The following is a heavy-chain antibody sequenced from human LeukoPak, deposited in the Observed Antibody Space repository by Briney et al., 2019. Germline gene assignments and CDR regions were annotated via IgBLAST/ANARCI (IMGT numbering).Heavy chain of an antibody. D-gene: IGHD6-13*01. J-gene: IGHJ4*02. CDR3: AKTRPLDSSSWSHGDY. CDR1: GFTFSSNA. CDR2: ISGNGGTT. V-gene: IGHV3-23*01. Sequence: PGGSLRLSCAVSGFTFSSNAMSWVRQAPGKGLEWVSGISGNGGTTYYADSVKGRFTISRDNSKNTLYLQMSSLRVEDTAVYYCAKTRPLDSSSWSHGDYWGQGTLVTVSS.